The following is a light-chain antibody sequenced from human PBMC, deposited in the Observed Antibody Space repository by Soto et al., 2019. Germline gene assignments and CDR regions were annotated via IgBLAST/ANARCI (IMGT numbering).Light chain of an antibody. CDR3: CSYAVSSTFYYV. J-gene: IGLJ1*01. CDR2: EGS. Sequence: QSVLTQPASVSGSPGQSITISCTGTSSDVGSYNLVSWYQQHPGKAPKLMIYEGSKRPSGVSNRFSGSKSGYTASLTISGLQAEDEADYYCCSYAVSSTFYYVFGTGTKVTVL. V-gene: IGLV2-23*01. CDR1: SSDVGSYNL.